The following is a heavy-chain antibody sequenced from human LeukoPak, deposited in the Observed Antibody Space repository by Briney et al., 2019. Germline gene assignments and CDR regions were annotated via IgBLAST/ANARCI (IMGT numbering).Heavy chain of an antibody. CDR3: TKAEGTMIVVVITDY. CDR2: INWNGGST. CDR1: GFTFDDYG. Sequence: PGGSLRLSCAASGFTFDDYGMSWVRQAPGKGLEWVSGINWNGGSTGYADSVKGRFTISRDNSKNTLYLQMNSLRAEDTAVYYCTKAEGTMIVVVITDYWGQGTLVTVSS. D-gene: IGHD3-22*01. J-gene: IGHJ4*02. V-gene: IGHV3-20*04.